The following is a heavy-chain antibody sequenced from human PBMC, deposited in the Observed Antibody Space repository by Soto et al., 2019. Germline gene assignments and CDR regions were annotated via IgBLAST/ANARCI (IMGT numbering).Heavy chain of an antibody. CDR3: AGIIAVAGTRHSYYYYGMDV. V-gene: IGHV1-18*01. Sequence: QVQLVQSGAEVKKPGASVKVSCKASGYTFTSYGISWVRQAPGQGLEWMGGISAYNGNTNYAQKLQGRVTMTTDTPTSKAYMELRSLRSDDTAVYYCAGIIAVAGTRHSYYYYGMDVWGQGTTVTVSS. J-gene: IGHJ6*02. D-gene: IGHD6-19*01. CDR2: ISAYNGNT. CDR1: GYTFTSYG.